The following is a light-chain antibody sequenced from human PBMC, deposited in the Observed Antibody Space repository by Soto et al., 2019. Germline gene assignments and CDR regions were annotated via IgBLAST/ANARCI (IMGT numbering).Light chain of an antibody. CDR1: QSVSSN. CDR3: QQRSNWPPWT. V-gene: IGKV3-11*01. CDR2: EAS. J-gene: IGKJ1*01. Sequence: EIVMTQSPATLSVSPGERATLSCRASQSVSSNLAWYQQKPGQAPRLLIYEASNRATGIPARFSGSGSGTDFTLTISSLEPEDFAVYYCQQRSNWPPWTFGQGTMVDVK.